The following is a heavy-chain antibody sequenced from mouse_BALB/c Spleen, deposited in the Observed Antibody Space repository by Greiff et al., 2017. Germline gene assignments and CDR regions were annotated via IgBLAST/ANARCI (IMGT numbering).Heavy chain of an antibody. CDR2: INSNGGST. D-gene: IGHD1-2*01. CDR1: GFTFSSYG. Sequence: VKLVESGGGLVQPGGSLKLSCAASGFTFSSYGMSWVRQTPDKRLELVATINSNGGSTYYPDSVKGRFTISRDNAKNTLYLQMSSLKSEDTAMYYCARDSGYAYYFDYWGQGTTLTVSS. J-gene: IGHJ2*01. CDR3: ARDSGYAYYFDY. V-gene: IGHV5-6-3*01.